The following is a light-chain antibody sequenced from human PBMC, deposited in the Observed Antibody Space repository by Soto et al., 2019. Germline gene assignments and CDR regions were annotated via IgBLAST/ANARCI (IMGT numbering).Light chain of an antibody. Sequence: DIVMTQSPDSLAVSLGERATINCKSSQSVLYSSNNKNYLAWYQQKPGQPPKLLTYWASTRESGVPDRFRGGGSGTEFTLTISSLQPEDVATYYCQNFDSAPQTFGQGTKGDIK. CDR3: QNFDSAPQT. V-gene: IGKV4-1*01. J-gene: IGKJ1*01. CDR2: WAS. CDR1: QSVLYSSNNKNY.